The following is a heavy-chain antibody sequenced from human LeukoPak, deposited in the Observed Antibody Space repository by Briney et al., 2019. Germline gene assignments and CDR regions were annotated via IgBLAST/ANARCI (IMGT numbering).Heavy chain of an antibody. CDR3: ARLPGGVAAAYDY. CDR1: GGSISSSSYY. J-gene: IGHJ4*02. Sequence: SETLSLTCTVSGGSISSSSYYWGWIRQPPGKGLEWIGSIYYSGSTYYNPSLKSRVTISVDTSKNQFSLKLRSVTAADTAVYYCARLPGGVAAAYDYWGQGTLVTVSS. V-gene: IGHV4-39*01. CDR2: IYYSGST. D-gene: IGHD6-13*01.